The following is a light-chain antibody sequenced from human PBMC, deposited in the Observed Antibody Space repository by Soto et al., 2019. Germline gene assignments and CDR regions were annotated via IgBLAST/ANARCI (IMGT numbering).Light chain of an antibody. Sequence: QSVLTQPPSVSGAPGQRVTISCTGSSSNIGAGYDVHWYQQLPGTAPKLIIYGNSNRPSGVPDRLSGSKSGTSASLAITGRQAADDADYYCQSYESSRSGVVFGGGTKLTVL. J-gene: IGLJ2*01. V-gene: IGLV1-40*01. CDR3: QSYESSRSGVV. CDR1: SSNIGAGYD. CDR2: GNS.